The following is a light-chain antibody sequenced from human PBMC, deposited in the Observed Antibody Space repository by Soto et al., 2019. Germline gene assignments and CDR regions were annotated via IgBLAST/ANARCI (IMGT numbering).Light chain of an antibody. Sequence: DIQMTQSPSSLSASVGDRVTITGRASQSISSYLNWYQQKPGKAPKLLIYAASSLQSGVPSRFSGSGSGTEFTLTISSLQPDDFATYYCQHYNSYSEAFGQGTKVDI. V-gene: IGKV1-39*01. CDR2: AAS. CDR3: QHYNSYSEA. J-gene: IGKJ1*01. CDR1: QSISSY.